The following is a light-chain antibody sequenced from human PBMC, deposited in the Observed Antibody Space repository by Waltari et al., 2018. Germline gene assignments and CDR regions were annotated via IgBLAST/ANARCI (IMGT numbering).Light chain of an antibody. CDR2: NNK. CDR1: YSNIGSNT. Sequence: QSVLPQPPSASGTPGQRVTISCSGSYSNIGSNTVNWYQQLPGTAPTLLIYNNKRRPSGVPDRFSGSKSGTAASRAITGLQSEDEADYYWAAWDDSLSGSYVFGTGTKVTVL. V-gene: IGLV1-44*01. CDR3: AAWDDSLSGSYV. J-gene: IGLJ1*01.